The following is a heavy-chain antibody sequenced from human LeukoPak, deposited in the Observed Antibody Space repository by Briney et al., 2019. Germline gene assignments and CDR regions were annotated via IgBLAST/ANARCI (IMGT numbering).Heavy chain of an antibody. V-gene: IGHV1-69*13. J-gene: IGHJ3*02. CDR2: IIPIFGTA. Sequence: SVKVSCKASGGTLSSYAISWVRQAPGQGLEWMGGIIPIFGTANYAQKFQGRVTITADESTSTAYMELSSLRSEDTAVHYCARDNGGSWVVDAFDIWGQGTMVTVSS. D-gene: IGHD2-15*01. CDR1: GGTLSSYA. CDR3: ARDNGGSWVVDAFDI.